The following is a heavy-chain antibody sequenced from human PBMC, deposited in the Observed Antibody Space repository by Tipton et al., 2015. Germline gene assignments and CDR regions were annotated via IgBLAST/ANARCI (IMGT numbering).Heavy chain of an antibody. CDR3: AKEGRDVVVVAANGMDV. CDR2: ISGSGGHT. J-gene: IGHJ6*02. D-gene: IGHD2-15*01. V-gene: IGHV3-23*01. CDR1: GFTFGSYA. Sequence: SLRLSCAASGFTFGSYAMSWVRQAPGKGLEWVSAISGSGGHTFYVDSVKGRFTISRDNSKNTLYLQMSSLRAEDTAVYYCAKEGRDVVVVAANGMDVWGQGTTVTVSS.